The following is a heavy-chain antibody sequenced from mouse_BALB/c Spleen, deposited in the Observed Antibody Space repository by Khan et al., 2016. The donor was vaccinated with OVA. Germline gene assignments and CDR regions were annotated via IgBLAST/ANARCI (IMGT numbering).Heavy chain of an antibody. CDR2: INPSNGYT. Sequence: QMQLEESGAELARPGASVKMSCKASGYTFTSYTIHWIKKRPGQGLEWIGYINPSNGYTNYNQKFKDKATLTTDKSSTTAYLQLSSLTSDDSAVYNCGRDGAYHRNHGWFAYWGQGTLVTGSA. V-gene: IGHV1-4*01. J-gene: IGHJ3*01. CDR1: GYTFTSYT. CDR3: GRDGAYHRNHGWFAY. D-gene: IGHD2-5*01.